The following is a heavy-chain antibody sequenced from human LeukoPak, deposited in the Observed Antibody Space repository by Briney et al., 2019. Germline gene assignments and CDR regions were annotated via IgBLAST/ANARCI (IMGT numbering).Heavy chain of an antibody. D-gene: IGHD6-13*01. CDR1: GFTFSSYA. J-gene: IGHJ4*02. CDR2: ISGSGGST. V-gene: IGHV3-23*01. Sequence: AGSLRLSCAASGFTFSSYAMSWVRQAPGKGLEWVSTISGSGGSTYYADSVKGRFTISRDNSKNTLYLQMNSLRAEDTAVYYCAKDPYIRYSSSWYYFDYWGQGTLVTVSS. CDR3: AKDPYIRYSSSWYYFDY.